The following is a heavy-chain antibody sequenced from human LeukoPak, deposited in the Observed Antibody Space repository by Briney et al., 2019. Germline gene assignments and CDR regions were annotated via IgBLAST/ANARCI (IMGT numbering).Heavy chain of an antibody. CDR1: GFTFSSYA. Sequence: PGGSLRLSCAASGFTFSSYAMHWVRQAPGKGLEWVAVISYDGSNKYHADSAKGRFTISRDNSKNTLYLQMNSLRAEDTAVYYCARGRIQLRIQVDWGQGTLVTVSS. CDR3: ARGRIQLRIQVD. D-gene: IGHD5-18*01. V-gene: IGHV3-30-3*01. J-gene: IGHJ4*02. CDR2: ISYDGSNK.